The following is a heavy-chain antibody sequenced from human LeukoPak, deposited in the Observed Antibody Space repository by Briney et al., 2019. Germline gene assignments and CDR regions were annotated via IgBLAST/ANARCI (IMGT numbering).Heavy chain of an antibody. CDR1: GGSISSGSYY. J-gene: IGHJ5*02. CDR3: ARGKITMVRGVLLNNWFDP. D-gene: IGHD3-10*01. Sequence: SETLSLTCTVSGGSISSGSYYWSWIRQPAGKGLEWIGRIYTSGSTNYNPSLKSRVTISVDTSKNQFSLKLSSVTAADTAVYYCARGKITMVRGVLLNNWFDPWGQGTLVTVSS. CDR2: IYTSGST. V-gene: IGHV4-61*02.